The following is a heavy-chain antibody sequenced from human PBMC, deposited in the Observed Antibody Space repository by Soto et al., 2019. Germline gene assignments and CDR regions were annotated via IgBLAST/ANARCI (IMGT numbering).Heavy chain of an antibody. D-gene: IGHD1-26*01. CDR3: ARDRGWDPYFDY. CDR2: INAGNGNT. Sequence: QLQVVQSGAEVKKPGASVKVSCKASGYTFTRYALHWVRQAPGQRLEWMGWINAGNGNTKYSQKFQGRVTITRDTSASTAYMELSSLRSEDTAVYYCARDRGWDPYFDYWGQGTLVTVSS. CDR1: GYTFTRYA. J-gene: IGHJ4*02. V-gene: IGHV1-3*01.